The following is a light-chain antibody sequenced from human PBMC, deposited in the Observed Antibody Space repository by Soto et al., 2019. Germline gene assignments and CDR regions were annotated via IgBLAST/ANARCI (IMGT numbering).Light chain of an antibody. CDR2: GAS. J-gene: IGKJ2*01. Sequence: EIVMTQSPATLSVSPGERATLSCRASQSISSDLAWYQQKPGQARRLLIYGASTRATDIPARISGSGSGTDFTLTISSLQSEDFAVYYCQQYNKWPPQYTFGQGTKLEIK. V-gene: IGKV3-15*01. CDR1: QSISSD. CDR3: QQYNKWPPQYT.